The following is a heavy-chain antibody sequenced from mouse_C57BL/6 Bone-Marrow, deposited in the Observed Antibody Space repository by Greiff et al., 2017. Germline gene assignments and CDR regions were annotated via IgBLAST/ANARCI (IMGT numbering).Heavy chain of an antibody. J-gene: IGHJ2*01. D-gene: IGHD4-1*01. CDR2: ISYDGSN. CDR1: GYSITSGYY. CDR3: AREVTGVFFGY. Sequence: DVKLVESGPGLVKPSQSLSLTCSVTGYSITSGYYWNWIRQFPGNKLEWMGYISYDGSNNYNPSLKNRISITRDTSKNQFFLKLNSVTTEDTATYYCAREVTGVFFGYRGQGTTLPVSS. V-gene: IGHV3-6*01.